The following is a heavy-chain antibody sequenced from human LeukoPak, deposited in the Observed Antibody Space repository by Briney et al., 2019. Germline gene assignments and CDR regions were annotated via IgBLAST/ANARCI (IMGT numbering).Heavy chain of an antibody. D-gene: IGHD3-10*01. CDR3: ARDVGPSVARGFRNYWYFDL. Sequence: SETLSLTCTVSGGSISSYSWSWIRQPAGKGLEWIGRIYTSGSTNYNPSLKSRVTISIDTSKNQFSLKLNSLTAADTAVYFCARDVGPSVARGFRNYWYFDLWGRGTLVTVSS. CDR2: IYTSGST. CDR1: GGSISSYS. J-gene: IGHJ2*01. V-gene: IGHV4-4*07.